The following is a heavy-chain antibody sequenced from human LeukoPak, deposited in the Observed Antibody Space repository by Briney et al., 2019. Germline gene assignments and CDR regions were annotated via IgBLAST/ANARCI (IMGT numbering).Heavy chain of an antibody. J-gene: IGHJ4*02. Sequence: GGSLRLSCAASGFTVSSNYMSWVRQAPGKGLEWVSVIYSGGSTYYADSVKGRFTISRDNSKNTLYLQMNSLRAEDTAVYYCARDQDVYYFDYWGQGTLVTVSS. CDR2: IYSGGST. CDR3: ARDQDVYYFDY. CDR1: GFTVSSNY. D-gene: IGHD2-15*01. V-gene: IGHV3-53*01.